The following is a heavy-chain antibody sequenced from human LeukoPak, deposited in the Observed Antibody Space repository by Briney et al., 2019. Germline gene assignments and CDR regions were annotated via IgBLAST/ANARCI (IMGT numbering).Heavy chain of an antibody. CDR1: GYSFTSYW. CDR3: ARGDVDIAIDY. J-gene: IGHJ4*02. D-gene: IGHD5-18*01. V-gene: IGHV5-51*01. Sequence: GESLKISCKGSGYSFTSYWIGWVRHMPVKGLEWMGIIYLGDSDTRYSPSFQGQVTISADKSISTAYLQWSSLKASDTAMYYCARGDVDIAIDYWGQGTLVTVSS. CDR2: IYLGDSDT.